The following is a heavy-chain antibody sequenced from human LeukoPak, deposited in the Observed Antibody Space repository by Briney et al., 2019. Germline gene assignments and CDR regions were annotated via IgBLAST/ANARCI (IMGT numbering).Heavy chain of an antibody. D-gene: IGHD2-2*01. CDR1: RNIFTGCF. J-gene: IGHJ4*02. V-gene: IGHV1-2*02. CDR2: TNPKNGSR. Sequence: ASVKVCCKASRNIFTGCFIHWVRQAPGQGLEWMRWTNPKNGSRNPAEKFQGRVTMTRDTSLSTAFMELTGLTSDDTAVYFCAREPPYTGHCDITTCDVSRFDLWGQGTLVTVSS. CDR3: AREPPYTGHCDITTCDVSRFDL.